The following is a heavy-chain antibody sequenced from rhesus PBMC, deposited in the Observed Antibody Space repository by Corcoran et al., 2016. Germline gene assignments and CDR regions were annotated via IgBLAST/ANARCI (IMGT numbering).Heavy chain of an antibody. D-gene: IGHD4-35*01. CDR2: IYSSSGNT. CDR1: GGSISGGYYY. J-gene: IGHJ6*01. V-gene: IGHV4S12*01. Sequence: QVQLQESGPGVVKPLETLSLTCAVSGGSISGGYYYWSWNRQPPGNGLEWIGGIYSSSGNTYYNPSLKSRVTISKDTSKNQFSLKLSSVTAADTAMYYCARHGPTTTVNVHGLDSWGQGVVVTVSS. CDR3: ARHGPTTTVNVHGLDS.